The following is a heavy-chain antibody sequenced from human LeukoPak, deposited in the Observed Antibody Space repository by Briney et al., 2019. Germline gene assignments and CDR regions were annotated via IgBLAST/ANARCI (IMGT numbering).Heavy chain of an antibody. D-gene: IGHD6-13*01. CDR1: GYTFTGYY. Sequence: ASVKVSCKASGYTFTGYYMHWVRQGPGQGLEWMGWINPNSGGTNYAQKSQGRVTMTRDTSISTAYMELSRLGSDDTAVYYCARDGAAAGTDDVWFVPWGERALVTVSS. CDR2: INPNSGGT. J-gene: IGHJ5*02. CDR3: ARDGAAAGTDDVWFVP. V-gene: IGHV1-2*02.